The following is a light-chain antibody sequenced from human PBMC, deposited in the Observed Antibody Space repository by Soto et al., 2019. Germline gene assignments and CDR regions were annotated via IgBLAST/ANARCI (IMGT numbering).Light chain of an antibody. Sequence: QSALAQPASVSGSPGQSITISCTGTSSDVGGYNYVSWSQQHPGKAPKLLISEVSNRPSGVSNRFSGSKSGNTASLTISGLQDEEQADYSCSSYNARSTLLFGTGTKVTVL. CDR3: SSYNARSTLL. V-gene: IGLV2-14*03. CDR2: EVS. CDR1: SSDVGGYNY. J-gene: IGLJ1*01.